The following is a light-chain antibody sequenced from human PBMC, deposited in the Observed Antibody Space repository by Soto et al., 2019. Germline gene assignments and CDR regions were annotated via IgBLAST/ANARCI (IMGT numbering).Light chain of an antibody. CDR2: GAS. Sequence: AIQMTQSPSSLSASVGDRVTITCRASQGIRNDLGWYQQKPGKAPRLLIYGASSLQSGVPSRFSGSGSGTDFTLTISRLQPEDFATYYCLQLYNFSWTFGQGTKVDIK. CDR3: LQLYNFSWT. CDR1: QGIRND. V-gene: IGKV1-6*01. J-gene: IGKJ1*01.